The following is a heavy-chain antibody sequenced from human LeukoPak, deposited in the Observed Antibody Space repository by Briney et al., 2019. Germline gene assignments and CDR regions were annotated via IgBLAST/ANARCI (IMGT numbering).Heavy chain of an antibody. J-gene: IGHJ4*02. CDR2: ISAYNGNT. V-gene: IGHV1-18*04. CDR1: GYTFTSYG. D-gene: IGHD1-26*01. Sequence: ASVKVSCKASGYTFTSYGISWVRQAPGQGLEWMGWISAYNGNTNYAQKLQGRATMTTDTSTSTAYMELRSLRSNDTAVYYCARDSAWDLRFDYWGQGTLVTVSS. CDR3: ARDSAWDLRFDY.